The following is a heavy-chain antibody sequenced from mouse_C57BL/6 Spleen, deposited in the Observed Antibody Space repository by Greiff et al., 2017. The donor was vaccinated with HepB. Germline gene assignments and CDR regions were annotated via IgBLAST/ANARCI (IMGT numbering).Heavy chain of an antibody. D-gene: IGHD2-4*01. CDR3: SSYDFSLDY. Sequence: VKLQQSGAELVKPGASVKISCTASGYAFSSYWMNWVKQRPGKGLEWIGQIYPGDGDTNYHGKFKGEATLTADKSSSTAYMQLSSLTSEDSAVYYCSSYDFSLDYWGQGTSVTVAS. CDR1: GYAFSSYW. V-gene: IGHV1-80*01. CDR2: IYPGDGDT. J-gene: IGHJ4*01.